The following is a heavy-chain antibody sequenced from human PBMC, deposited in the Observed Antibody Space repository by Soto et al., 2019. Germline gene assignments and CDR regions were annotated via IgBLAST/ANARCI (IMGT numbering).Heavy chain of an antibody. CDR3: ARVQQLNY. Sequence: QVQLVESVGGLVKPGGSLRLSCAASGFTFIDYYMSWISQAPGKGLEWVSYINPTSDYTNYAGSVKGRFTISRDNANSLLYLQMKSLRADDTAIYYCARVQQLNYWGQGTLVTVSS. CDR2: INPTSDYT. CDR1: GFTFIDYY. J-gene: IGHJ4*02. V-gene: IGHV3-11*05. D-gene: IGHD6-13*01.